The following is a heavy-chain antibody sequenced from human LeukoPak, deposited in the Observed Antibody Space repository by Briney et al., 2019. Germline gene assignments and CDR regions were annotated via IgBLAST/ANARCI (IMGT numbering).Heavy chain of an antibody. V-gene: IGHV3-30-3*01. Sequence: GGSLRLSCAASGFTFSSYAMHWVRQAPGKGLEWVAVISYDGSNKYYADSVKGRFTISRDNSKNTLYLQMNSLRAEDTAVYYCARVSGSYYKEDYYLDYWGQGTLVTVSS. J-gene: IGHJ4*02. CDR2: ISYDGSNK. CDR3: ARVSGSYYKEDYYLDY. D-gene: IGHD3-10*01. CDR1: GFTFSSYA.